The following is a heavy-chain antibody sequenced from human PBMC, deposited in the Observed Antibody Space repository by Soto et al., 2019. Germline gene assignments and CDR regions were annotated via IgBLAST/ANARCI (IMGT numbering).Heavy chain of an antibody. CDR2: IYSGGST. J-gene: IGHJ4*02. V-gene: IGHV3-66*01. Sequence: GGSLRLSCAASGFTVSSNYMSWVRQAPGKGLEWVSVIYSGGSTYYADSVKGRFTISRDNSKNTLYLQMNSLRAEDTAVYYCARGLYSGWHYFDDWGQGTLVTVSS. CDR3: ARGLYSGWHYFDD. CDR1: GFTVSSNY. D-gene: IGHD5-12*01.